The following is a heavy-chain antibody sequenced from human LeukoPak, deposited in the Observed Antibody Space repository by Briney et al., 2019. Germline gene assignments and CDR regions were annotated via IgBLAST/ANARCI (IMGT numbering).Heavy chain of an antibody. V-gene: IGHV4-39*07. D-gene: IGHD3-22*01. CDR1: GGSISSSSYY. CDR2: IYYSGST. J-gene: IGHJ4*02. CDR3: ARDLLEGGIMIVVVGYSH. Sequence: PSETLSLTCTVSGGSISSSSYYWGWIRQPPGKGLEWIGSIYYSGSTYYNPSLKSRVTISVDTSKNQFSLKLSSVTAADTAVYYCARDLLEGGIMIVVVGYSHWGQGTLVTVSS.